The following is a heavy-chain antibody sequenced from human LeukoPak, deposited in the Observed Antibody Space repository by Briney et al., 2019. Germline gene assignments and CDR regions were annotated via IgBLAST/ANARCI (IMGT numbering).Heavy chain of an antibody. CDR3: ARVYYYDSEVDY. CDR1: GGSISSSSYY. Sequence: PSETLSLTCTVSGGSISSSSYYWGWIRQPPGKGLEWIGSIYYSGSTYYNPSLKSRVTISVDTSKNQFSLKLSSVTAADTAVYYCARVYYYDSEVDYWGQGTLVTVSS. V-gene: IGHV4-39*01. J-gene: IGHJ4*02. CDR2: IYYSGST. D-gene: IGHD3-22*01.